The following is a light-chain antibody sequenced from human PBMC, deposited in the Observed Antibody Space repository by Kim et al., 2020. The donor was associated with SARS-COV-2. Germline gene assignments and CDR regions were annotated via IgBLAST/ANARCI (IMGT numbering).Light chain of an antibody. V-gene: IGLV3-9*01. CDR2: RDS. J-gene: IGLJ2*01. CDR1: NIGSKN. Sequence: SMAVGQTARITCGGNNIGSKNVHWYQQKPGQAPVLVIYRDSNRPSGIPERFSGSNSGNTATLTISRAQAGDEADYYCQVWDSRGVFGGGTQLTVL. CDR3: QVWDSRGV.